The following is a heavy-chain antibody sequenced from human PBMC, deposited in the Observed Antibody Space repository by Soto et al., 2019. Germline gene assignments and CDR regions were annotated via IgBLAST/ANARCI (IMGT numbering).Heavy chain of an antibody. Sequence: QVQLQESGPGLVKPSETLSHTCTVSGGSISSYYWSWIRQPPGKELEWIGYIYYSGSTNYNPSLKSRVTISVDTSKNQFSLKLSSVTAADTAVYYCARVGNVYIQYWGQVTLVTVSS. CDR2: IYYSGST. CDR1: GGSISSYY. V-gene: IGHV4-59*01. D-gene: IGHD2-15*01. J-gene: IGHJ4*02. CDR3: ARVGNVYIQY.